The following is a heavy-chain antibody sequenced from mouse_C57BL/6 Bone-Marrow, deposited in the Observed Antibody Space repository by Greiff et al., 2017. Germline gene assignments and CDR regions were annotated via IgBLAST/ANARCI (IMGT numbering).Heavy chain of an antibody. D-gene: IGHD1-1*01. CDR1: GYTFTSYG. V-gene: IGHV1-81*01. CDR2: IYPRSGNT. J-gene: IGHJ2*01. Sequence: LEESGAELARPGASVKLSCKASGYTFTSYGISWVKQRTGQGLEWIGEIYPRSGNTYYNEKFKGKATLTADKSSSTAYMELRSLTSEDSAVYFCAIPLYYYGSPFDYWGQGTTLTVSS. CDR3: AIPLYYYGSPFDY.